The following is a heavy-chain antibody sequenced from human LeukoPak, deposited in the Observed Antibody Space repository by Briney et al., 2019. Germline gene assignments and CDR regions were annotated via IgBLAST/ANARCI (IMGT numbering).Heavy chain of an antibody. CDR1: GGSFSGYY. J-gene: IGHJ4*02. V-gene: IGHV4-34*01. Sequence: TSETLSLTCAVYGGSFSGYYWSWIRQPPGKGLEWIGEINHSGSTNYNPSLKSRVTISVDTSKNQFSLKLSSVTAADTAVYYCARGALTYYYDSSGYYYFDYWGQGTLVTVSS. D-gene: IGHD3-22*01. CDR2: INHSGST. CDR3: ARGALTYYYDSSGYYYFDY.